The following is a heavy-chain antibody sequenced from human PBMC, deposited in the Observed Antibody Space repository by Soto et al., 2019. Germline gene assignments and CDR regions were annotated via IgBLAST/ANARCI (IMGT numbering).Heavy chain of an antibody. J-gene: IGHJ6*04. CDR3: AKEGMDV. Sequence: GGSLRLSCAASGFTFDDYAMHWVRQAPGKGLEWVSGISWNSGSIGYADSVKGRFTISRDNAKNSLYLQMNSLRAEDTALYYCAKEGMDVWGKGTTVTVSS. CDR2: ISWNSGSI. CDR1: GFTFDDYA. V-gene: IGHV3-9*01.